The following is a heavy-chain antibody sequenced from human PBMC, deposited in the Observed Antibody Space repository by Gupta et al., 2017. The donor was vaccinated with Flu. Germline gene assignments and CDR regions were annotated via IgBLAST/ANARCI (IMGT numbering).Heavy chain of an antibody. CDR1: GESFSGYY. CDR2: INHSGIT. D-gene: IGHD5-12*01. V-gene: IGHV4-34*01. Sequence: QVHLQQWGAGQLKPSETLSLNCAVYGESFSGYYWTWIRQSPEKGLEWIGEINHSGITNYNPSLKSRVTMSVDPSKNQFSLILTSVTAADTALYYCARIWRGSLRLLDYWSQGTQVTVSS. J-gene: IGHJ4*02. CDR3: ARIWRGSLRLLDY.